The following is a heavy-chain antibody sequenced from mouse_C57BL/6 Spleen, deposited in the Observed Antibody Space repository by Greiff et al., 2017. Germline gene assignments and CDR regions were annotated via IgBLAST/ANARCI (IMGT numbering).Heavy chain of an antibody. CDR3: TTGSPDY. J-gene: IGHJ2*01. CDR2: IDPENGDT. V-gene: IGHV14-4*01. CDR1: GFNIKDDY. Sequence: VQLQQSGAELVRPGASVKLSCTASGFNIKDDYMHWVKQRPEQGLEWIGWIDPENGDTEYASQFQGKATITADTSSNTAYLQLSSLTSEDTAVYYCTTGSPDYWGQGTTLTVSS.